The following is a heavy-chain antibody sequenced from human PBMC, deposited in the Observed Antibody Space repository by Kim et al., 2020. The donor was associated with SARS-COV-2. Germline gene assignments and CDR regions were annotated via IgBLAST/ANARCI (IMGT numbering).Heavy chain of an antibody. CDR3: ARSSSGSYYNHYFDY. CDR2: IYYSGDT. J-gene: IGHJ4*02. CDR1: GGSISSYY. Sequence: SETLSLTCTVSGGSISSYYWSWIRQSPGKGLEWIGYIYYSGDTNYNPSLNSRVTISVDTSKNQFSLKLSSVTAADTAVYYCARSSSGSYYNHYFDYWGQGTLVTVSS. V-gene: IGHV4-59*01. D-gene: IGHD3-10*01.